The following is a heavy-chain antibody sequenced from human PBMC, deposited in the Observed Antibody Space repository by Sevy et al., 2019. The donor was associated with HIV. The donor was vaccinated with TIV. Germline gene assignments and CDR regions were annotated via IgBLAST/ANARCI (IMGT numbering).Heavy chain of an antibody. V-gene: IGHV3-7*03. D-gene: IGHD2-2*01. CDR3: ARDCSSTNCLWGLDV. J-gene: IGHJ6*02. CDR2: IKKDGSEK. CDR1: GFTFSRYW. Sequence: GGSLRLSCAASGFTFSRYWMSWVRQAPGKGLEWVANIKKDGSEKYYVHPVKGRFTISRDNAKNSVYLQMNSLRAEDTAFYYCARDCSSTNCLWGLDVWGQGTTVTVSS.